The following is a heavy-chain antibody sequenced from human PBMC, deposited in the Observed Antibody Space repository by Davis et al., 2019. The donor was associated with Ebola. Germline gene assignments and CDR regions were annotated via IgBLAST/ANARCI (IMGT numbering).Heavy chain of an antibody. CDR3: ARSLTAGMYYYYGMDV. CDR1: GGSISSSSYY. Sequence: SETLSLTCTVSGGSISSSSYYWGWIRQPPGKGLEWIGIIYYSGSTYYNPSLKSRVTISVDTSKNQFSLKPSSVTAADTAVYYCARSLTAGMYYYYGMDVWGQGTTVTVSS. CDR2: IYYSGST. J-gene: IGHJ6*02. D-gene: IGHD6-19*01. V-gene: IGHV4-39*01.